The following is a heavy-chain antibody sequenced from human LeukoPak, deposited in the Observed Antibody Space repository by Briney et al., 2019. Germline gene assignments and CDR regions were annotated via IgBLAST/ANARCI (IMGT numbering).Heavy chain of an antibody. Sequence: SETLSLTCTVSGGSISSSYYYWGWIRQPPGKGLEWIGSIYDSGSTYYNPSLKSRVTISVDTSKNQFSLKLSSVTAPDTAVYYCARQERGLVRNWGQGTLVTVSS. V-gene: IGHV4-39*01. CDR2: IYDSGST. CDR1: GGSISSSYYY. D-gene: IGHD3/OR15-3a*01. CDR3: ARQERGLVRN. J-gene: IGHJ4*02.